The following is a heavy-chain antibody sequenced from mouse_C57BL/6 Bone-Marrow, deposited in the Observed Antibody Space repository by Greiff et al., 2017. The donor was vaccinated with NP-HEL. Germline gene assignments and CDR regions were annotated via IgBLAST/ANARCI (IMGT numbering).Heavy chain of an antibody. CDR3: AADSSGASYDVDY. CDR2: IDPANGTT. D-gene: IGHD3-2*02. J-gene: IGHJ2*01. V-gene: IGHV14-3*01. Sequence: VQLQQSVAELVRPGASVKLSCTASGFNIKNTYMHWVKQRPEQGLEWIGRIDPANGTTKYAPKFQGKATITADTSSNTAYLQLSSLTSEDTAIYYCAADSSGASYDVDYWGQGTTLTVSS. CDR1: GFNIKNTY.